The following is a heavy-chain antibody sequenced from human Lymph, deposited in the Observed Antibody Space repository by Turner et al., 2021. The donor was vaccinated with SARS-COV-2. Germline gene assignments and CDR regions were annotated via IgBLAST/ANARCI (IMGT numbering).Heavy chain of an antibody. V-gene: IGHV1-69*10. CDR2: IIPILAIA. Sequence: QVQLVPSGAEVKKPGSSVKVSCTASGGTFSSYAITWVRQAPGQGLEWMGGIIPILAIANYAQKFQGRVTITADKSTSTAYMELSSLRSEDTAVYYCARDSPYCSSTSCYDPWGQGTLVTVSS. CDR3: ARDSPYCSSTSCYDP. CDR1: GGTFSSYA. D-gene: IGHD2-2*01. J-gene: IGHJ5*02.